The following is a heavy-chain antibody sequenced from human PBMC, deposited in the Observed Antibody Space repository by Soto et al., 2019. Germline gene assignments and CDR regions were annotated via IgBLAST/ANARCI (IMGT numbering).Heavy chain of an antibody. CDR2: IFYSGNT. Sequence: PSETLSLTCTVSGGSISSDDYYWSWIRQPPGKGLEWIGYIFYSGNTYYNPSLKSRVSISVDTSKNQFSLKLSSVTAADTAVYYCARDRGSSWMYKWFDPWGQGTLVTVSS. CDR3: ARDRGSSWMYKWFDP. J-gene: IGHJ5*02. CDR1: GGSISSDDYY. D-gene: IGHD6-13*01. V-gene: IGHV4-30-4*01.